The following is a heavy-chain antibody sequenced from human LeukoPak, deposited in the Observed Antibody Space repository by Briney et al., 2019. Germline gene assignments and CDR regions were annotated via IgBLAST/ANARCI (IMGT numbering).Heavy chain of an antibody. V-gene: IGHV3-23*01. D-gene: IGHD1-1*01. CDR1: GLTFSEYA. J-gene: IGHJ5*02. Sequence: GGSLRLSCTASGLTFSEYAMTWVRQAPGKGLEWVSTITAGGSHTYYPDSVKGRFTISRDNSKNTLYLQMNSLRVEDTAVYYCANLNVPWGQGTLVTVSS. CDR3: ANLNVP. CDR2: ITAGGSHT.